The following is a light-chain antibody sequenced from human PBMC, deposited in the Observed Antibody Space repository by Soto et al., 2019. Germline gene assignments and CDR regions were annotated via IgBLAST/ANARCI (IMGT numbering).Light chain of an antibody. CDR1: QDIQNA. CDR3: LQHDSNVWT. J-gene: IGKJ1*01. V-gene: IGKV1-17*01. CDR2: AAS. Sequence: DIQMTQSPSSLSASVGDRVTITCRASQDIQNALGWYQQKPGKAPKRLIYAASSLQSGVPSRFSGSRSGTEFTLTISSLQPEDFATYYWLQHDSNVWTFGQGTKVEIK.